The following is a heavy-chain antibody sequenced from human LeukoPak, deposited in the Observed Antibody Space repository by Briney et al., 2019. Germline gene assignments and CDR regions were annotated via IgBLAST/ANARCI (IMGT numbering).Heavy chain of an antibody. D-gene: IGHD6-19*01. V-gene: IGHV4-39*01. CDR2: IYYSGST. Sequence: PSETLSLTCTVSGGSISSSSYYWGWIRQPPGKGLEWIGSIYYSGSTYYNPSLKSRVTISVDTSKNQFSLKLSSVTAADTAVCYCARHLRYSSGPRSDYNWFDPWGQGTLVTVSS. CDR3: ARHLRYSSGPRSDYNWFDP. J-gene: IGHJ5*02. CDR1: GGSISSSSYY.